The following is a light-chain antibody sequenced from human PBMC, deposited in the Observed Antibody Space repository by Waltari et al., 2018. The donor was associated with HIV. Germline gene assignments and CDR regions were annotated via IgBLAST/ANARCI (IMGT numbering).Light chain of an antibody. J-gene: IGKJ3*01. CDR1: QVIGND. CDR3: LQDGSFPLT. V-gene: IGKV1-6*02. Sequence: PMTQSPSSLSASVGDRVTITCRASQVIGNDLGWYQQKPGQAPKALIYAASSLQTGIPSRFSGSRSGTDFTLTISSLQTEDSATYYCLQDGSFPLTFGPGTKVDV. CDR2: AAS.